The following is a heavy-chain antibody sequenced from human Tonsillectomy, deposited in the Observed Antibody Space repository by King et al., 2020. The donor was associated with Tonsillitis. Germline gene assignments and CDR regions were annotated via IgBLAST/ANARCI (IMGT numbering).Heavy chain of an antibody. Sequence: VQLVESGGGLVQPGGSLRLSCAASGFTFNSYAMSWVRQAPGKGLEWVSTISGGGGSTYYADSVKGRFTISRENSKNTLYLQMNSLRAEDTAVYYCAKTRDWYNDYWGQGTLVTVSS. CDR1: GFTFNSYA. CDR3: AKTRDWYNDY. V-gene: IGHV3-23*04. D-gene: IGHD6-19*01. CDR2: ISGGGGST. J-gene: IGHJ4*02.